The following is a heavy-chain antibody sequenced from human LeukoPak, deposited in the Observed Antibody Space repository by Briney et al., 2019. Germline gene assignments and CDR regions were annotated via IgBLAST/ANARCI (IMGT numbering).Heavy chain of an antibody. V-gene: IGHV1-8*02. D-gene: IGHD1-26*01. CDR1: GYSFTNYD. CDR2: MNPKSGDT. CDR3: ARVRSVGDGDDAFDI. Sequence: GASVKVSCKASGYSFTNYDINWVRQATGQGLGWMGWMNPKSGDTGYSQKFQGRVTMTRDMSTSTAYMELSRLRSDDTAVYYCARVRSVGDGDDAFDIWGQGTMVTVSS. J-gene: IGHJ3*02.